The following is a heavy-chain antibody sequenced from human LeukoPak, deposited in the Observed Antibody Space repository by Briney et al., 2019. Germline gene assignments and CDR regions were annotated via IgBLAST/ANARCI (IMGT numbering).Heavy chain of an antibody. CDR1: GFTFSDYY. CDR3: ARVGERFGGASWIDP. Sequence: AGSLRLSCAASGFTFSDYYMSWIRQAPGEGLEWGSYISASANTIYYADSVKGRFTVARDNAKNSLYLQMNSLRAADTAVYYCARVGERFGGASWIDPWGQGTLVTVSS. CDR2: ISASANTI. V-gene: IGHV3-11*01. J-gene: IGHJ5*02. D-gene: IGHD3-10*01.